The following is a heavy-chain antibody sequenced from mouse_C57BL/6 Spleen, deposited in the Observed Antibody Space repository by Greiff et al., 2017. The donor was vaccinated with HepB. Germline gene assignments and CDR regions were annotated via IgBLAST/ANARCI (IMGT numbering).Heavy chain of an antibody. J-gene: IGHJ2*01. Sequence: QVQLQQPGAELVMPGASVKLSCKASGYTFTSYWMHWVKQKPGQGLEWIGGIDPSDSYTNYNQKFKGKSTLTVDKSSSKAYMQLSSLTSEDSGVYYCARSGWLLDYWGQGTTLTVSS. CDR3: ARSGWLLDY. CDR1: GYTFTSYW. CDR2: IDPSDSYT. V-gene: IGHV1-69*01. D-gene: IGHD2-3*01.